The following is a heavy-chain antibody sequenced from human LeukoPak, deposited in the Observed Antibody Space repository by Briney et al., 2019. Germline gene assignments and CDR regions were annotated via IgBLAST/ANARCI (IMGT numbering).Heavy chain of an antibody. Sequence: PGGSLRLSRAASGFIVSSNYMSWVRQAPGKGLEWVSVIYSGGSTYYADSVKGRFTISRDNSKNTLYLQMNSLRAEDTAVYYCARETPCGGDCYSHAFDIWGQGTMVTVSS. CDR1: GFIVSSNY. D-gene: IGHD2-21*02. J-gene: IGHJ3*02. CDR2: IYSGGST. V-gene: IGHV3-53*01. CDR3: ARETPCGGDCYSHAFDI.